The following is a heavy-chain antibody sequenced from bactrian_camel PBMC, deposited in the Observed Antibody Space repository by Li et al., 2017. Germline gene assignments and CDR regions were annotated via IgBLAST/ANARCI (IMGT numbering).Heavy chain of an antibody. CDR2: ILTTGGST. D-gene: IGHD6*01. Sequence: HVQLVESGGGSVQAGESLTLSCVVSGAKYQSYCMGWFRGGEGVAIILTTGGSTYYADSVKGRFTISQDNAKNTVYLQMNSLKPEDTGMYYCAADSSCPDLSTARWRSWGQGTQVTVSS. V-gene: IGHV3S63*01. J-gene: IGHJ4*01. CDR3: AADSSCPDLSTARWRS. CDR1: GAKYQSYC.